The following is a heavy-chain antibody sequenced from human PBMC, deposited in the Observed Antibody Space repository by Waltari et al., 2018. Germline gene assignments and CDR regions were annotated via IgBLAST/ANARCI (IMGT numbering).Heavy chain of an antibody. Sequence: QLQLQESGPGLVKPSETLSLTCTVSGGSISSSSYYWGWIRQPPGKGLEWIGSIYYSGSTYYNPSLKSRVTISVDTSKNQFSLKLSSVTAADTAVYYCASPHSDCGGDCYHPFDAFDIWGQGTMVTVSS. CDR3: ASPHSDCGGDCYHPFDAFDI. J-gene: IGHJ3*02. V-gene: IGHV4-39*07. D-gene: IGHD2-21*01. CDR2: IYYSGST. CDR1: GGSISSSSYY.